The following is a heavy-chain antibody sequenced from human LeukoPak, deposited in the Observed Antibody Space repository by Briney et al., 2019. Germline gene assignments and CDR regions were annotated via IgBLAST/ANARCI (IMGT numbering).Heavy chain of an antibody. J-gene: IGHJ5*02. CDR3: ARAVVAGNWFDP. D-gene: IGHD6-19*01. V-gene: IGHV1-2*02. Sequence: ASVKVSCKTSGYTFTGYYMHWVRQAPGQGLEWMGWINPNSGGTNYAQKFQGRVTMTRDTSISTAYMELSRLRSDDTAVYYCARAVVAGNWFDPWGQGTLVTVSS. CDR1: GYTFTGYY. CDR2: INPNSGGT.